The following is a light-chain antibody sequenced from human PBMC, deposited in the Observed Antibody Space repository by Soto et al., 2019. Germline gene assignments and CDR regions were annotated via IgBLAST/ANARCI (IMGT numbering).Light chain of an antibody. V-gene: IGKV4-1*01. Sequence: DIVMTQSPDSLAVSLGERATIHCKSSLSLLYSGNNKNFLAWYQQKPGQPPKLLIHWASTRESGVPDRFSGSASGTDFTLTISNLQSEAVAVYYCQQYYDVPLTFGGGTKMEI. CDR1: LSLLYSGNNKNF. CDR3: QQYYDVPLT. J-gene: IGKJ4*01. CDR2: WAS.